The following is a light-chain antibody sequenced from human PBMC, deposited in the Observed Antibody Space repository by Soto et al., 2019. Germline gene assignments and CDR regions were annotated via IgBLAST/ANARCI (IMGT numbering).Light chain of an antibody. CDR2: DAS. CDR1: QSINTW. CDR3: QQYNSYSWT. Sequence: DIQMTQSPSTLSASVGARVPITCRASQSINTWLAWYQQKPGKAPKLLIYDASTLETGVPSRFSGSGSGTEFTLTISSLQPDDSATYFCQQYNSYSWTFGQGTKVDI. V-gene: IGKV1-5*01. J-gene: IGKJ1*01.